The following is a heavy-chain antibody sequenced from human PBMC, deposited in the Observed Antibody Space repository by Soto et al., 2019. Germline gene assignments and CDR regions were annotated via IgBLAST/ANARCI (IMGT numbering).Heavy chain of an antibody. CDR1: GGSITRCSHY. J-gene: IGHJ4*02. CDR3: ARGLGYCSSTSCYFQGVFDY. D-gene: IGHD2-2*01. Sequence: TLSLTCTVSGGSITRCSHYYCKIRRHPGKGLEWIGYIYYSGSTYDNPSLKSRVTISVDASKNQFSLKLSSVTAADTAVYYCARGLGYCSSTSCYFQGVFDYWGQGTLVTVSS. V-gene: IGHV4-31*03. CDR2: IYYSGST.